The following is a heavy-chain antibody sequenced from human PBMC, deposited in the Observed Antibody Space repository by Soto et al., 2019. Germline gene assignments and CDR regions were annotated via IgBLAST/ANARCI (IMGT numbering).Heavy chain of an antibody. J-gene: IGHJ5*02. Sequence: PGGSLRLSCAASGFTFSDYYMSWIRQAPGKGLEWVSYISSSSSYTNYADSVKGRFTISRDNAKNSLYLQMNSLRAEDTAVYYCAGLNTPRTIPKLKEKGENWFDPWGQGTLVTVSS. CDR1: GFTFSDYY. D-gene: IGHD2-15*01. V-gene: IGHV3-11*06. CDR3: AGLNTPRTIPKLKEKGENWFDP. CDR2: ISSSSSYT.